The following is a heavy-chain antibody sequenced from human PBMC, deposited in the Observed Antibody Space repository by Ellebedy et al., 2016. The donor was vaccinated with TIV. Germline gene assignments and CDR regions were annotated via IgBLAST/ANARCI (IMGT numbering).Heavy chain of an antibody. CDR3: AKVGFYSSSWQYYFDS. D-gene: IGHD6-13*01. V-gene: IGHV1-69*13. CDR2: LIPIFGTA. Sequence: SVQVSCKASGGIFSSHGIRWVRQAPGQGLEWMGGLIPIFGTAKYAQRFQGRVTITADESTSTAYMELRSLRSEDTAVYYCAKVGFYSSSWQYYFDSWGQGTLVTVSS. J-gene: IGHJ4*02. CDR1: GGIFSSHG.